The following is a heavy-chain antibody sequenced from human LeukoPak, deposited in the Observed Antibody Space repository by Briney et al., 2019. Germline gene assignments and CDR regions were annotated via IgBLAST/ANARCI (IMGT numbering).Heavy chain of an antibody. Sequence: ASVKVSCKASGGTFSSYAISWVRQAPGQGLEWMGWISAYNGNTNYAQKLQGRVTMTTDTSTSTAYMELRSLRSDDTAVYYCAWYDYVWGSYRHADYWGQGTLVTVSS. CDR1: GGTFSSYA. CDR2: ISAYNGNT. V-gene: IGHV1-18*01. D-gene: IGHD3-16*02. J-gene: IGHJ4*02. CDR3: AWYDYVWGSYRHADY.